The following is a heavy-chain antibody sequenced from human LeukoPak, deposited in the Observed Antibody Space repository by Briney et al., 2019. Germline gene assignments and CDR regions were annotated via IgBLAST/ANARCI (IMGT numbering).Heavy chain of an antibody. D-gene: IGHD6-19*01. V-gene: IGHV3-23*01. CDR1: GFTFSIYA. CDR2: ISGSGGST. J-gene: IGHJ4*02. CDR3: ANLPTGYSSGWPLDY. Sequence: GGSLRLSCAASGFTFSIYAMSWVRQAPGKGLGWVSAISGSGGSTYYADSVKGRFTISRDNSKNTLYLQMNSLRAEDTAVYYCANLPTGYSSGWPLDYWGQGTLVTVSS.